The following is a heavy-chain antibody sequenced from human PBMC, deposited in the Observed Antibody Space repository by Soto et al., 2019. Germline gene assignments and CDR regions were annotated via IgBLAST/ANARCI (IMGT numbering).Heavy chain of an antibody. Sequence: GGALRLSCAASGFTFSTYAMSWVRQAPGKGLEWVSTISVSGDSTYSADSVKGRFAVSRDNSKNTVYLQMNTLRAEDTAIYYCATRHLAYCSGGTCNPFDFWGQGTLVTVSS. CDR3: ATRHLAYCSGGTCNPFDF. CDR1: GFTFSTYA. CDR2: ISVSGDST. D-gene: IGHD2-15*01. J-gene: IGHJ4*02. V-gene: IGHV3-23*01.